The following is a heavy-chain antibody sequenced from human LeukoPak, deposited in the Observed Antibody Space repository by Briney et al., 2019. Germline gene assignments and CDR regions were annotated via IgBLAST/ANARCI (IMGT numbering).Heavy chain of an antibody. Sequence: GGSLRLSCAASGFTFDDYAMSWVRQAPGKGLEWVSGISWNGGSTCYADSVKGRFTISRDNAKNTLYLQMNSLRAEDTALYYCAREPAYGTGVSCQPIGRGMEVWGQGTTVTVS. CDR1: GFTFDDYA. J-gene: IGHJ6*02. D-gene: IGHD2-15*01. V-gene: IGHV3-20*04. CDR3: AREPAYGTGVSCQPIGRGMEV. CDR2: ISWNGGST.